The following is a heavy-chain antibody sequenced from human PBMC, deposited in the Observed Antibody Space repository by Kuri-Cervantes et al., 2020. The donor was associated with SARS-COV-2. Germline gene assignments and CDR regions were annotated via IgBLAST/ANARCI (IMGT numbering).Heavy chain of an antibody. Sequence: GESLKISCAASGSTFSSYWMSWVRQAPGKGLEWVAVISYDGSNKYYADSVKGRFTISRDNSKNTLYLQMNSLRAEDTAVYYCAKDGLGYNWNAGGWFDPWGQGTLVTVSS. V-gene: IGHV3-30*18. J-gene: IGHJ5*02. CDR3: AKDGLGYNWNAGGWFDP. CDR2: ISYDGSNK. D-gene: IGHD1-20*01. CDR1: GSTFSSYW.